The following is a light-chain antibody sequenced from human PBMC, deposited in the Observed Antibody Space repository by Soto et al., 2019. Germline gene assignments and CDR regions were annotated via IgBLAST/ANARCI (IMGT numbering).Light chain of an antibody. Sequence: QSVLTQPPSVSGAPGQRVTISCTGSSSNIGAGYDVHWYQQLPGTAPKLLIYGNSNRPSGVPDRFSGSKSGTSASLAITGLQAEDEADYYCQSYDSSLSGWVFGGGTKVT. J-gene: IGLJ3*02. CDR1: SSNIGAGYD. V-gene: IGLV1-40*01. CDR2: GNS. CDR3: QSYDSSLSGWV.